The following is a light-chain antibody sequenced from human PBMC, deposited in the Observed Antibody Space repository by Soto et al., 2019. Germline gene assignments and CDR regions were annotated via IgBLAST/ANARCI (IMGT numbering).Light chain of an antibody. V-gene: IGKV1-9*01. Sequence: DIQLTQSPCFLAASVGDRVTITCRASQGIASFLAWYQQKPGKAPKLLIYSATTLQTGVSSRFSGSRSGPEFTLTISSLQPEDFATYYCQQLNSYPYTFAQGTKVDIK. CDR3: QQLNSYPYT. J-gene: IGKJ2*01. CDR1: QGIASF. CDR2: SAT.